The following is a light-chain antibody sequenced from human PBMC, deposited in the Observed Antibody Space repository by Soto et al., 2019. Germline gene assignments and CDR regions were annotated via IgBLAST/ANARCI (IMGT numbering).Light chain of an antibody. Sequence: DILLTQSPATLSSSPGERVTISCRASQSISSSLAWYQQKPGQAPRLLIYDASSWDSGIPSRFSGSGSGTEFTLTISSLQPDDFAAYYCQQTRSSPSTFGRGTKVDI. CDR1: QSISSS. CDR3: QQTRSSPST. V-gene: IGKV1-5*01. J-gene: IGKJ1*01. CDR2: DAS.